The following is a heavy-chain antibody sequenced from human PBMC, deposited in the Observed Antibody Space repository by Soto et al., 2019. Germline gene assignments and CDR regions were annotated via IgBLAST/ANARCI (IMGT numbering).Heavy chain of an antibody. D-gene: IGHD3-3*01. CDR2: IIPIFGTA. Sequence: GASVKVSCKASGGTFSSYAISWVRQAPGQGLEWMGGIIPIFGTANYAQKFQGRVTITADKSTSTAYMELSSLRSEDTAVYYCARDLKKYYDFWSGYTYGMDVWGQGTTVTVSS. V-gene: IGHV1-69*06. CDR1: GGTFSSYA. J-gene: IGHJ6*02. CDR3: ARDLKKYYDFWSGYTYGMDV.